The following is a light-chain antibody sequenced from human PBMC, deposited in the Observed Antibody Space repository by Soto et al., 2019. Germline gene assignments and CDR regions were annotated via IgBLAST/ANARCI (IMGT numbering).Light chain of an antibody. CDR3: SAWDASLGAIL. J-gene: IGLJ3*02. Sequence: QLVLSQPPSASGTPGQTVTISCSGRSSNIGSNIVNWYQQLPGTAPKLLIYNDDHRPSGVADRFSGSKSGTSASLAISGLQSEDEVDYYCSAWDASLGAILFGGGTKVTVL. V-gene: IGLV1-44*01. CDR2: NDD. CDR1: SSNIGSNI.